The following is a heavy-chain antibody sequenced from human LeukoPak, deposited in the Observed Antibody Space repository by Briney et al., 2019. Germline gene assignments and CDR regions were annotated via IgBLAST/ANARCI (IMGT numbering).Heavy chain of an antibody. D-gene: IGHD5-18*01. Sequence: SETLSLTCTVSGGSTSSGDYYWSWIRQPPGKGLEWIGYISYSGTTYYNPSLKSRVTISVDTSKNQFSLKLSSVTAADTAMYYCARERLNGYRDAFDIWGQGTMVTVSS. V-gene: IGHV4-30-4*08. J-gene: IGHJ3*02. CDR2: ISYSGTT. CDR1: GGSTSSGDYY. CDR3: ARERLNGYRDAFDI.